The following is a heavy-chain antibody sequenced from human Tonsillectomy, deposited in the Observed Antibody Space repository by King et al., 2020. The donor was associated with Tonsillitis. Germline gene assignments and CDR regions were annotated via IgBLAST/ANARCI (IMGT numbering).Heavy chain of an antibody. Sequence: VQLVESGGGLVKPGGSLRLSCAASGFTFSDYSMNWVRQAPGKGLEWVSSISSSYSYMYYADSVKGRFTISSDNAKNSLYLQMNSMRAEDTAIYYCAGGPGSFDYWGQGTLIIVSS. J-gene: IGHJ4*02. V-gene: IGHV3-21*01. CDR2: ISSSYSYM. CDR1: GFTFSDYS. D-gene: IGHD3-10*01. CDR3: AGGPGSFDY.